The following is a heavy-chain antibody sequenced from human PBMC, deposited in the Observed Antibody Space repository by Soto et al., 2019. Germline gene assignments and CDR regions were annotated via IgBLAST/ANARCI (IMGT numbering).Heavy chain of an antibody. CDR1: GASVSSNIAS. J-gene: IGHJ6*02. CDR2: TYYRSKWYN. V-gene: IGHV6-1*01. D-gene: IGHD1-1*01. CDR3: ARELEPSDYYYYGMDV. Sequence: SQTVSLTSAISGASVSSNIASCNCIRQSPSRGLEWLGRTYYRSKWYNDYAVSVKSRITINPDTSKNQFSLQLNSATPEDTAVYYRARELEPSDYYYYGMDVWGQRTTVTVPS.